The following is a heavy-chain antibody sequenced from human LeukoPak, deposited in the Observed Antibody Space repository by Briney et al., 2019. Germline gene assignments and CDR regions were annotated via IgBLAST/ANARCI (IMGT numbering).Heavy chain of an antibody. J-gene: IGHJ3*02. CDR3: ARDYGGHDDAFDI. CDR2: INPNSGGT. V-gene: IGHV1-2*02. Sequence: GASVKVSCKASGYTFTGYYMHSVRQAPGQGLEWMGWINPNSGGTNYAQKFQGRVTMTRYTSISTAYMELSRLRSDDTAVYYCARDYGGHDDAFDIWGQGTMVTVSS. CDR1: GYTFTGYY. D-gene: IGHD4-23*01.